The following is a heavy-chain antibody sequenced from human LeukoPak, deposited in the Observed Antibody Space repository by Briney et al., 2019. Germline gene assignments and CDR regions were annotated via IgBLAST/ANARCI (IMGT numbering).Heavy chain of an antibody. J-gene: IGHJ5*02. CDR2: IYPGDSDT. Sequence: GESLKISCKGSGYSFTSYWIGWVRQMPGKGLEWMGIIYPGDSDTRYSPSFQGQVTISADKSISTAYLRWSSLKASDTAMYYCASYIAAAGTGFDPWGQGTLVTVSS. CDR1: GYSFTSYW. V-gene: IGHV5-51*01. D-gene: IGHD6-13*01. CDR3: ASYIAAAGTGFDP.